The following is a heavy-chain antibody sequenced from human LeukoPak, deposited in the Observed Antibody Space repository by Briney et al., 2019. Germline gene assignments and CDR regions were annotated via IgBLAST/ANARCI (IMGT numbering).Heavy chain of an antibody. J-gene: IGHJ4*02. CDR2: ISGSGGST. V-gene: IGHV3-23*01. D-gene: IGHD1-26*01. CDR3: AKLELGRAYYFDY. CDR1: GGSIRSSN. Sequence: PSGTLSLTCAVSGGSIRSSNWWSWVRQAPGKGLEWVSAISGSGGSTYYADSVKGRFTISRDNSKNTLYLQMNSLRAEDTAVYYCAKLELGRAYYFDYWGQGTLVTVSS.